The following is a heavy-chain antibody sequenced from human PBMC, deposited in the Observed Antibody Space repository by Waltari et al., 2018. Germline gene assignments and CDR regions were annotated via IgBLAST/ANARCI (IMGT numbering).Heavy chain of an antibody. CDR3: ARGRGFYDNFGDVAFET. V-gene: IGHV3-30*10. J-gene: IGHJ3*02. D-gene: IGHD3-22*01. Sequence: QVQMVQSGGGVVQPGRSVQLSCADSGFTFRNFAMHWFRQAPGKGLEWLAVVSFDGDSNNHIDSLKGRINISRDNSKNTLFLQMNSLRPEDTATYYCARGRGFYDNFGDVAFETWGQGTLVIVSS. CDR1: GFTFRNFA. CDR2: VSFDGDSN.